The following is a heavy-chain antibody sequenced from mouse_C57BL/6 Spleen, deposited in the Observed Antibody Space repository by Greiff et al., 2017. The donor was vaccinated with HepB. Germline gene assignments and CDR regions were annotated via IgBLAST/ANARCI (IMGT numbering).Heavy chain of an antibody. J-gene: IGHJ4*01. CDR1: GFTFTDYY. V-gene: IGHV7-3*01. CDR3: ARSQPYAMDY. CDR2: IRNKANGYTT. Sequence: EVHLVESGGGLVQPGGSLSLSCAASGFTFTDYYMSWVRQPPGKALEWLGFIRNKANGYTTEYSASVKGRFTISRDNSQSILYLQMNALRAEDSATYYCARSQPYAMDYWGQGTSVTVSS. D-gene: IGHD6-1*01.